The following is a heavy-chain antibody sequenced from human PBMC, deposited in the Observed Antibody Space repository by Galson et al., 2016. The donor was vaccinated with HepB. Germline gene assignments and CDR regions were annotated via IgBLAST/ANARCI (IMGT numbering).Heavy chain of an antibody. J-gene: IGHJ6*03. CDR3: ARTYGIATGGYYRDYMDD. CDR1: GFLLPTSAMR. V-gene: IGHV2-70*04. Sequence: PALVKPTQTLTLTYTVSGFLLPTSAMRVSWIRQPPGKALEWPARIDWDEDNFYSTSLNTRLTIAKETSKNQVGLTMSNMDPVDAATYYCARTYGIATGGYYRDYMDDWGKGTTVTVSS. CDR2: IDWDEDN. D-gene: IGHD2-8*02.